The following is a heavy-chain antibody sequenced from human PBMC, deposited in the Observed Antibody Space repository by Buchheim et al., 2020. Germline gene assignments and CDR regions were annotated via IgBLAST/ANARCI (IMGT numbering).Heavy chain of an antibody. V-gene: IGHV1-2*02. CDR1: GYTFTGYY. J-gene: IGHJ4*02. CDR2: INPNSGGT. Sequence: QVQLVQSGAEVKKPGASVKVSCKASGYTFTGYYMHWVRQAPGQGLEWMGWINPNSGGTNYAQKFQGRVTMTRDTSISTAYMELGSLRADDTAVYYCVRGRCSSGWSPSLDYWGQGTL. D-gene: IGHD6-19*01. CDR3: VRGRCSSGWSPSLDY.